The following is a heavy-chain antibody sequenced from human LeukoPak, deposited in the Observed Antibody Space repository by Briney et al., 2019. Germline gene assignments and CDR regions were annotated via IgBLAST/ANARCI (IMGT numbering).Heavy chain of an antibody. V-gene: IGHV3-30*04. J-gene: IGHJ5*02. D-gene: IGHD3-22*01. CDR1: GFTFSSYA. CDR2: ISYDGSNK. Sequence: GGSLRLSCAAFGFTFSSYAMHWVRQAPGKGLEWVAVISYDGSNKYYADSVKGRFTISRDNSKNTLYLQMNSLRAEDTAVYYCAREWYYDSSGYCDAWGQGTLVTVSS. CDR3: AREWYYDSSGYCDA.